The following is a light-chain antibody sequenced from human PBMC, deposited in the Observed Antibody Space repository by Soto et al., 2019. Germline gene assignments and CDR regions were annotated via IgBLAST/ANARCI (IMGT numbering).Light chain of an antibody. CDR2: DVS. J-gene: IGLJ2*01. Sequence: QSALTQPASVSGSPGQSITISCTGTSSDVGGYNYVSWYQQHPGKAPKLMIYDVSNRPSGVSNRFSGSKSDNTASLTISGLHAEDEDYYYCSSYTSSSTLVFGGGTKLTVL. CDR1: SSDVGGYNY. V-gene: IGLV2-14*01. CDR3: SSYTSSSTLV.